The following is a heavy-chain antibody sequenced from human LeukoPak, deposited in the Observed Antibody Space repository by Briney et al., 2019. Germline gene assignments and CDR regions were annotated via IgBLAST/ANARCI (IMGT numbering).Heavy chain of an antibody. Sequence: GGSLRLSCAASGFTFSSYATHWVRQAPGKGLEWVAVISYDGSNKYYADSVKGRFTISRDNSKNTLYLQMNSLRAEDTAVYYCANQPHYYYGMDVWGQGTTVTVSS. V-gene: IGHV3-30-3*01. CDR1: GFTFSSYA. CDR3: ANQPHYYYGMDV. CDR2: ISYDGSNK. J-gene: IGHJ6*02.